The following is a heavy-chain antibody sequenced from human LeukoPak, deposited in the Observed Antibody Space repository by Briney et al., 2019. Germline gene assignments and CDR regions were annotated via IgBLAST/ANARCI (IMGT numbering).Heavy chain of an antibody. CDR1: GYTFTSYG. V-gene: IGHV1-18*01. Sequence: SSVKVSCKASGYTFTSYGFSWVRQAPGQGLEWMGWISAYNGNTNYAQKLQGRVTMTTDTSTSTAYMELRSLRSDDTAVYYCARVRREVESDYWGQGTLVTVSS. CDR3: ARVRREVESDY. CDR2: ISAYNGNT. J-gene: IGHJ4*02. D-gene: IGHD3-3*01.